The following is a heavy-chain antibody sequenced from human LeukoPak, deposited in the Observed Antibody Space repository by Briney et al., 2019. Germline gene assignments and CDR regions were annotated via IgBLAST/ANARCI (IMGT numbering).Heavy chain of an antibody. D-gene: IGHD1-26*01. CDR3: AIPNEATYSGGYAFDY. CDR1: GYTFTSYD. V-gene: IGHV1-8*01. J-gene: IGHJ4*02. Sequence: ASVKVSCKASGYTFTSYDINWVRQATGQGLEWMGWMNPNSGNTGYAQKFQGRVTMTRNTSISTAYMELSSLRSEDTAVYYCAIPNEATYSGGYAFDYWGQGTLVTVSS. CDR2: MNPNSGNT.